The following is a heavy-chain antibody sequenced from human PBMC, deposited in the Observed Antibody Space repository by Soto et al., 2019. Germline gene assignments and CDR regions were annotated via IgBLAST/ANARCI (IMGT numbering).Heavy chain of an antibody. J-gene: IGHJ4*02. D-gene: IGHD6-13*01. V-gene: IGHV3-23*01. CDR3: AKWGFRSIAAAPVPFDY. CDR1: GFTFSSYA. CDR2: ISGSGGST. Sequence: QTGGSLRLSCAASGFTFSSYAMSWVRQAPGKGLEWVSAISGSGGSTYYADSVKGRFTISRDNSKNTLYLQMNSLRAEDTAVYYCAKWGFRSIAAAPVPFDYWGQGTLVTVSS.